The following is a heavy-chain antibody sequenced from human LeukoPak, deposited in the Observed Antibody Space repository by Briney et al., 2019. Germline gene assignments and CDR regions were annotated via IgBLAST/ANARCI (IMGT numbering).Heavy chain of an antibody. V-gene: IGHV4-31*03. CDR1: GGSISSGGYY. CDR3: ARSGTRSGSYCMDY. J-gene: IGHJ4*02. CDR2: IYYSGST. Sequence: SETLSLTCTVSGGSISSGGYYWSWIRQHPGKGLEWLGYIYYSGSTYYNPSLKSRVTISVDTSKNQFSLKLSSVTAADTAVYYCARSGTRSGSYCMDYWGQGTLVTVSS. D-gene: IGHD1-26*01.